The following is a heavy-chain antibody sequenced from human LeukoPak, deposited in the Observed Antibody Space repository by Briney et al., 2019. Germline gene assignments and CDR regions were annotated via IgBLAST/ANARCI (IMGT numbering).Heavy chain of an antibody. J-gene: IGHJ4*02. CDR1: GFTISSYS. Sequence: GSLRLSCAVSGFTISSYSMNWVRQAPGKGLEWVSSISSTSSFIYYADSVKGRFTISRDNAKNSLYLLMNSLRAEDTAVYYRASVHGGNSPFDYWGQGTLVTVSS. CDR3: ASVHGGNSPFDY. CDR2: ISSTSSFI. D-gene: IGHD4-23*01. V-gene: IGHV3-21*01.